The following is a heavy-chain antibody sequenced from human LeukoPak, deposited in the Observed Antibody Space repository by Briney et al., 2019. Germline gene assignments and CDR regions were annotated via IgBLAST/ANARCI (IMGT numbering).Heavy chain of an antibody. V-gene: IGHV3-30-3*01. Sequence: GGSLSLSCAASGFTFSSYAMHWVRQAPGKGLEWVAVISYDGSNKYYADSVKGRFTISRDNSKNTLYLQMNSLRAEDTAVYYCARDYPPLPESSGSSNYFDYWGQGTLVTVSS. D-gene: IGHD3-10*01. CDR1: GFTFSSYA. CDR2: ISYDGSNK. CDR3: ARDYPPLPESSGSSNYFDY. J-gene: IGHJ4*02.